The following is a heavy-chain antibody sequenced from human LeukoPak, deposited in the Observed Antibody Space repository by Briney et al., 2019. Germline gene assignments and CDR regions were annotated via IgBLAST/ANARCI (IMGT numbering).Heavy chain of an antibody. V-gene: IGHV4-39*01. CDR1: GGSISNSRYY. CDR3: ARGLYSSGWYADI. J-gene: IGHJ3*02. CDR2: IYYSGST. D-gene: IGHD6-19*01. Sequence: SETLSLTCSVSGGSISNSRYYWGWIRQPPGKGLEWIGSIYYSGSTYYNPSLKSRVTISVDTSKNQFSLKLSSVTAADTAVYYCARGLYSSGWYADIWGQGTMVTVSS.